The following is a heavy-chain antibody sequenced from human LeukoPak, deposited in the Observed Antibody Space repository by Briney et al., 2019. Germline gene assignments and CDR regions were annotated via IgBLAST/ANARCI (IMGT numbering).Heavy chain of an antibody. J-gene: IGHJ4*02. D-gene: IGHD3-22*01. CDR1: GGSFSGYY. CDR3: ARDSSGFYDY. CDR2: IYYSGST. Sequence: ETLSLTCAVYGGSFSGYYWSWIRQPPGKGLEWIGYIYYSGSTNYNPSLKSRVTISVDTSKNQFSLKLSSVTAADTAVYYCARDSSGFYDYWGQGTLVTVSS. V-gene: IGHV4-59*01.